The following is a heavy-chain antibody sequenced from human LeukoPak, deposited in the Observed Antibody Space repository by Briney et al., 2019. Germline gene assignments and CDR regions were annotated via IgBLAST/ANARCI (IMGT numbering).Heavy chain of an antibody. V-gene: IGHV3-23*01. D-gene: IGHD5-18*01. Sequence: GGSLRLSCAASGFTFSSYVMNWVRQAPGKGLEWVSVISGSGGSTSYADSVKGRFTISRDNSKNTLFLQMSSLRAEDTAVYYCARYGLLRLSEINAFDIWGQGTMVTVSS. CDR1: GFTFSSYV. CDR3: ARYGLLRLSEINAFDI. CDR2: ISGSGGST. J-gene: IGHJ3*02.